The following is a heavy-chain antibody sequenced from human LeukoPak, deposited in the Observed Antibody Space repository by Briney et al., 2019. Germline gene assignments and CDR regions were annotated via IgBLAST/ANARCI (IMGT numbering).Heavy chain of an antibody. Sequence: GGSLRLSCAASGFTFNKHWMSWIRQAPGKGLEWVATIREDGTEKKYVDSVKGRFTISRDNAKNSLYLQMNSLRVEDTAVYYCARWELPGGYVYWGQGTLVTVFS. J-gene: IGHJ4*02. CDR3: ARWELPGGYVY. D-gene: IGHD1-7*01. CDR2: IREDGTEK. V-gene: IGHV3-7*01. CDR1: GFTFNKHW.